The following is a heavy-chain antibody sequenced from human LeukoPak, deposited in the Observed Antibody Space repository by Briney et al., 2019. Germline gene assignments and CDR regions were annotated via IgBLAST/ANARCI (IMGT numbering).Heavy chain of an antibody. CDR1: GYTFTSYD. CDR2: MNPNSGNT. V-gene: IGHV1-8*03. Sequence: ASVKVSCKASGYTFTSYDINWVRQATGQGLEWMGLMNPNSGNTGYAQKFQGRVTITRNNSISTAYMELSSLRSEDTAVYYCARRGLATRYWFDPWGEGTLVTVSS. CDR3: ARRGLATRYWFDP. J-gene: IGHJ5*02.